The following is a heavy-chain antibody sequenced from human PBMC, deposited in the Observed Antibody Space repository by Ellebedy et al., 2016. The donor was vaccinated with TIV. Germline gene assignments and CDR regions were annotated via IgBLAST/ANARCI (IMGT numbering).Heavy chain of an antibody. CDR3: ARGWFGSGMGV. J-gene: IGHJ6*02. CDR1: GDSVSTDIG. D-gene: IGHD3-10*01. V-gene: IGHV6-1*01. Sequence: SQTLSLTCVISGDSVSTDIGWNWIRQSPSRGLEWQGRTYYRSKWNNDYAVSLKSRITINPDTSKNLFSLQLNSVTPEDTAVYYCARGWFGSGMGVWGQGTTVTVSS. CDR2: TYYRSKWNN.